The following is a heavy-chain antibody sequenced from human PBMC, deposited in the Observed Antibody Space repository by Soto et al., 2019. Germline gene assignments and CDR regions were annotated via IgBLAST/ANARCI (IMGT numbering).Heavy chain of an antibody. D-gene: IGHD3-9*01. CDR3: AREGGDILTGYDY. J-gene: IGHJ4*02. V-gene: IGHV4-59*11. CDR2: IYYSGST. CDR1: GSSLSGHY. Sequence: SETPSLTCTVSGSSLSGHYWCWMRKPPGKGLEWIGYIYYSGSTYYNPSLKSRVTISVDTSKNQFSLKLSSVTAADTAVYYCAREGGDILTGYDYWGQGTLVTVSS.